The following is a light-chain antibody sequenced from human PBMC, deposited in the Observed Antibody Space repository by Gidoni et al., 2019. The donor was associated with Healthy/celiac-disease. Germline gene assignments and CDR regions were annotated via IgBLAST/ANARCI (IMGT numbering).Light chain of an antibody. J-gene: IGKJ2*01. V-gene: IGKV3-20*01. CDR3: QQYGSSPYT. CDR1: QSVSSSY. Sequence: EIVLTQSPGTLSWSPGERATLSCRASQSVSSSYLAWYQQKPGQAPRLLSYGASSRATGIPDRFSGSGSGTDFTLTISRLEPEDFAVYYCQQYGSSPYTFGQGTKLEIK. CDR2: GAS.